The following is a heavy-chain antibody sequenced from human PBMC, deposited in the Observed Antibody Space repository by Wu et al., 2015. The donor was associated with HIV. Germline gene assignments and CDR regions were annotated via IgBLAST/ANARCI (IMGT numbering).Heavy chain of an antibody. CDR3: ARVSDSSGYLYYYYYMDV. CDR1: GYTFTDYY. J-gene: IGHJ6*03. D-gene: IGHD3-22*01. CDR2: INPKSGGT. V-gene: IGHV1-2*02. Sequence: QVQLVQSGAEVKNPGASVKVSCKASGYTFTDYYIYWVRQAPGQGLEWMGWINPKSGGTNCAQVFRGRVTMTTDTSTSTAYMELRSLRSDDTAVYYCARVSDSSGYLYYYYYMDVWGKGTTVTVSS.